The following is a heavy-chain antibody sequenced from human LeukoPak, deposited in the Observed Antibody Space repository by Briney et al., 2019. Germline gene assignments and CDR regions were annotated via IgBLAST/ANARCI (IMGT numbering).Heavy chain of an antibody. V-gene: IGHV4-39*01. CDR2: IYHSWNT. CDR3: ARQLYSSATV. J-gene: IGHJ6*02. CDR1: GDSISSSNYF. Sequence: SETLSLTCTVSGDSISSSNYFWGWIRQPPGKGLEWVGNIYHSWNTFYNPSLKSRVTISADTSKNQFSLKLTFVTVADTAVYHCARQLYSSATVWGQGTTVIVSS. D-gene: IGHD6-25*01.